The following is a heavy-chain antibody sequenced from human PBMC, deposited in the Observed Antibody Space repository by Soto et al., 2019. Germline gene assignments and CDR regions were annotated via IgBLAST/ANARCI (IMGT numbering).Heavy chain of an antibody. V-gene: IGHV1-18*04. J-gene: IGHJ4*02. CDR1: GYTFTSYG. CDR2: ICAYNGDT. D-gene: IGHD2-21*01. Sequence: QVQLLQSGAEVKQPGASVKVSCKASGYTFTSYGVSWVRQAPGQGLEWMGWICAYNGDTKYSQKFQGRISLTTDTYTRTAYMELRSLRSDDTAVYYCARVPSYSTLDYWGQGTLVTVSS. CDR3: ARVPSYSTLDY.